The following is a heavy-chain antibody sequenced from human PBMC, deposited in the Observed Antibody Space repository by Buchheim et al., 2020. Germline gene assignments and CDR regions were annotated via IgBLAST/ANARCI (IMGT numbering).Heavy chain of an antibody. V-gene: IGHV3-48*03. CDR2: ISSSGSTI. CDR3: ASGPHYYDSRRTDY. D-gene: IGHD3-22*01. J-gene: IGHJ4*02. CDR1: GFTFSSYE. Sequence: EVQLVESGGGLVQPGGSLRLSCAASGFTFSSYEMNWVRQAPGKGLEWVSYISSSGSTIYYADPVKGRFTISRNNAKNPLDFPMNSLRAEDTAVYYCASGPHYYDSRRTDYWGQGTL.